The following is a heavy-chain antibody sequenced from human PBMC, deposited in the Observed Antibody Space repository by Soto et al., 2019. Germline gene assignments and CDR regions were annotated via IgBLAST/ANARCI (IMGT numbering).Heavy chain of an antibody. CDR1: GFTFSAYA. CDR3: ARGIGEYSSSSGVPLLAY. Sequence: QVQLVESGGGVVQPGRSLRLSCAASGFTFSAYAMHWVRQAPGKGLEWVALISYDGTYKYYVDSVKGRFTISRDNSKNTLYLQMNSLGAEDTAVYFCARGIGEYSSSSGVPLLAYWGQGTLVTVSS. CDR2: ISYDGTYK. D-gene: IGHD6-6*01. V-gene: IGHV3-30-3*01. J-gene: IGHJ4*02.